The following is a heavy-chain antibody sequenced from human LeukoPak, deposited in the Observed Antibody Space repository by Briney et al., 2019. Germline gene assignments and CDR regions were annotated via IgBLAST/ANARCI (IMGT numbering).Heavy chain of an antibody. J-gene: IGHJ4*02. CDR1: GFSLSSYM. V-gene: IGHV3-21*01. CDR3: ARGLCGADCYDY. Sequence: GGSLRLSCAASGFSLSSYMLNWVRQAPGKGLEWVSSISSNSDYIYYADSVKGRFTISRDNAKNSLYLQMNSLRAEDTAVYYCARGLCGADCYDYWGQGTLVTVSS. D-gene: IGHD2-21*01. CDR2: ISSNSDYI.